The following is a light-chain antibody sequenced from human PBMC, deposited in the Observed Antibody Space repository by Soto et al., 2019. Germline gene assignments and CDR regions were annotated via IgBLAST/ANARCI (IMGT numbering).Light chain of an antibody. Sequence: IVLTHSPATLSVPPGEISTLSFMASQTINNNVAWYQLKDGQVPRLLIYGASTRATDIPARFSGSGSGTEFTLTISSLQSEDFAEYHCQQYNNWPQTCGQGTTVDNK. CDR2: GAS. CDR1: QTINNN. V-gene: IGKV3-15*01. J-gene: IGKJ1*01. CDR3: QQYNNWPQT.